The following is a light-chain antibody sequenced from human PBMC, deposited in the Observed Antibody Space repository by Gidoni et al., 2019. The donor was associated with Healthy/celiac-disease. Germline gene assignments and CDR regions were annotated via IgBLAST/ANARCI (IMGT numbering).Light chain of an antibody. Sequence: DIQMTQSPSSLSASVGDRVTITCRASQSISSYLNWYQQKPVNAPKLLIYAASSLQSGVPSRFSGRGSGTYFTLTISSLQPEDFATYYCQQSYSTPRTFGQGTKVEIK. CDR2: AAS. J-gene: IGKJ1*01. CDR1: QSISSY. CDR3: QQSYSTPRT. V-gene: IGKV1-39*01.